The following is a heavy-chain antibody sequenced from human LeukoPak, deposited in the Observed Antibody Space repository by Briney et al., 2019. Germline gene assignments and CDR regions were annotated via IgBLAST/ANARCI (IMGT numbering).Heavy chain of an antibody. J-gene: IGHJ6*03. V-gene: IGHV4-59*01. D-gene: IGHD3-10*01. Sequence: SETLSLTCTVSGGSISSYYWSWIRQPPGKGLEWIGYIYYSGSTNYNPSLKSRVTISVDTSKNQFSLKLSSVTAADTAVYYCARGFGYGSYYYYYYMDVWGKGTTVTVPS. CDR2: IYYSGST. CDR1: GGSISSYY. CDR3: ARGFGYGSYYYYYYMDV.